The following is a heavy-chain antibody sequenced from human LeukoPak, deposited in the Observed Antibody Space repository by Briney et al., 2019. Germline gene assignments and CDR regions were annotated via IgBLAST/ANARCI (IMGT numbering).Heavy chain of an antibody. CDR1: GGSISSYY. CDR2: IYYSGST. D-gene: IGHD3-9*01. J-gene: IGHJ4*02. Sequence: GSLRLSCTVSGGSISSYYWSWIRQPPGKGLEWIGYIYYSGSTNYNPSLKSRVTISVDTSKNQFSLKLSSVTAADTAVYYCAATSPHLLRYFDWLPGVIDYWGQGTLVTVSS. CDR3: AATSPHLLRYFDWLPGVIDY. V-gene: IGHV4-59*01.